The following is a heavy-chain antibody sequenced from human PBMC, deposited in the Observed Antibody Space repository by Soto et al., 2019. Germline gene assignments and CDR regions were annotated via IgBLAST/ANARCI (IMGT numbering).Heavy chain of an antibody. D-gene: IGHD2-21*02. J-gene: IGHJ3*02. CDR2: ILVSXST. Sequence: PGGSLRLWCAASRFTCCSHGMRRVRQAPGKWVEWVSTILVSXSTHYEDSARGRFTISRDRSKNTLYLQINSLTAGDRAVYYCSKSTATGDGAFDSGGHGTIVTVSS. V-gene: IGHV3-23*01. CDR3: SKSTATGDGAFDS. CDR1: RFTCCSHG.